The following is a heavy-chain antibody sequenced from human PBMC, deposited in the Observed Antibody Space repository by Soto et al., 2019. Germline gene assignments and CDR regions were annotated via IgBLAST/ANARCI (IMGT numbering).Heavy chain of an antibody. V-gene: IGHV4-31*03. J-gene: IGHJ4*02. CDR1: GGSISSGGYY. CDR3: AREACGGSCYFFDY. CDR2: IYYSGST. Sequence: PSETLSLTCTVSGGSISSGGYYWSWIRQHPGKGLEWIGYIYYSGSTYYNPSLKSRVTISVDTSKNQFSLKLSSVTAADTAVYYCAREACGGSCYFFDYWGQGTLVTAPQ. D-gene: IGHD2-15*01.